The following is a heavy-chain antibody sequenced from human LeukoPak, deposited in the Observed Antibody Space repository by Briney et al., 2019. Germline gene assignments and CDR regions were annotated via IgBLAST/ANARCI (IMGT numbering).Heavy chain of an antibody. J-gene: IGHJ4*02. CDR1: GFTFSSYA. CDR3: AKGMFGSGWYGDDY. D-gene: IGHD6-19*01. V-gene: IGHV3-23*01. CDR2: IDGSAGST. Sequence: GGSLRLSCAASGFTFSSYAMSWVRQAPGKGLEWVSGIDGSAGSTYYADSVKGRFTISRDNSKNTLYLQMNSLRAEDTAVYYCAKGMFGSGWYGDDYWGQGTLVTVSS.